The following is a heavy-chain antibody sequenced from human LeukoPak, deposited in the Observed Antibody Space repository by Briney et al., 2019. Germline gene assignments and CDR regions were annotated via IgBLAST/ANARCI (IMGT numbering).Heavy chain of an antibody. CDR2: ISAYNGNT. CDR1: GYTFTSYG. CDR3: ARGDSFTYYYDSSGALGAFDI. V-gene: IGHV1-18*01. D-gene: IGHD3-22*01. J-gene: IGHJ3*02. Sequence: GASVKVSCKASGYTFTSYGISWVRQAPGQGLEWMGWISAYNGNTNYAQKLQGRVTMTTDTSTSTAYMELRSLRSDDTAVYYCARGDSFTYYYDSSGALGAFDICGQGTMVTVSS.